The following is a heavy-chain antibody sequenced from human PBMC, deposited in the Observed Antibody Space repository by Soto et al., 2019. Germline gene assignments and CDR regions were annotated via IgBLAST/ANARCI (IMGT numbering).Heavy chain of an antibody. CDR3: ARAFRPYDIWTGYYLAVEAFDI. CDR2: IYHSGST. CDR1: GGSISSYY. Sequence: QVQLQESGPGLVKPSETLSLTCTVSGGSISSYYWSWIRQPPGKGLEWIGYIYHSGSTNYNPSLKSRVTISVDTSKNQFSLKLSSVTAADTAVYYCARAFRPYDIWTGYYLAVEAFDIWGQGTMVTVSS. J-gene: IGHJ3*02. D-gene: IGHD3-9*01. V-gene: IGHV4-59*01.